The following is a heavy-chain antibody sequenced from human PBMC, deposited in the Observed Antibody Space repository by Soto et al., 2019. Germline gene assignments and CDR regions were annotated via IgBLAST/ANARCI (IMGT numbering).Heavy chain of an antibody. Sequence: PSETLSLTCTVSGDSVSSASFYWIWIRQAPGKGLEWIGFIYFSGSTNYNPSLKSRVTMSLDTSKNQFSLNLSSVTPADTAVYYCARVHSGRNWFDPWGQGTPVTVSS. CDR1: GDSVSSASFY. V-gene: IGHV4-61*01. CDR2: IYFSGST. D-gene: IGHD6-19*01. CDR3: ARVHSGRNWFDP. J-gene: IGHJ5*02.